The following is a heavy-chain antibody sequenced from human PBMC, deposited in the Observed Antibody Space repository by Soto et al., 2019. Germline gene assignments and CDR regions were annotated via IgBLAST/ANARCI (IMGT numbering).Heavy chain of an antibody. J-gene: IGHJ4*02. CDR1: GGTFSNST. V-gene: IGHV1-69*02. D-gene: IGHD5-12*01. CDR3: ARFKWGDDY. CDR2: LIPILGLA. Sequence: QVQLVQSGAEVRKPGSSVKVSCQASGGTFSNSTVTWVRQAPGQGLEWMGRLIPILGLANYAQKFRGRLTITADKSTTTAYMELRSLRSEDTAIYYCARFKWGDDYWVQGTLVTVSS.